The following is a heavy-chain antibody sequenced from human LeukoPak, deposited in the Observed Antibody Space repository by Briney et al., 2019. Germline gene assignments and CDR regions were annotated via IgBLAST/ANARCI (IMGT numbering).Heavy chain of an antibody. D-gene: IGHD3-3*01. Sequence: SDTLSLTCTVSRGSISGAYWTWIRQSPGGGLEWIGYIHDSGRTDYNPSLGSRITISMDTSKSQFSLRLRSVTAADTAVYYCARAEYEDYDFWSGSRDHYYYYYMDVWGKGTTVTVSS. V-gene: IGHV4-59*07. CDR1: RGSISGAY. CDR3: ARAEYEDYDFWSGSRDHYYYYYMDV. J-gene: IGHJ6*03. CDR2: IHDSGRT.